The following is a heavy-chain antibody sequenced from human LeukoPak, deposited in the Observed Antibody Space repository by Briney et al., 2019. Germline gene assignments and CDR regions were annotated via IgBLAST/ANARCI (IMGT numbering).Heavy chain of an antibody. CDR2: ISTSGST. J-gene: IGHJ5*02. D-gene: IGHD2-15*01. V-gene: IGHV4-4*07. Sequence: PSETLSLTCTVSGGSISSYYWSWIRQPAGKGLESIGHISTSGSTNYNPSLKSRVTMSVDTSKNQFSLKLSSVTAADTAMYYCASLTGYCSGGSCYTTGGFDPWGQGTLVTVSS. CDR1: GGSISSYY. CDR3: ASLTGYCSGGSCYTTGGFDP.